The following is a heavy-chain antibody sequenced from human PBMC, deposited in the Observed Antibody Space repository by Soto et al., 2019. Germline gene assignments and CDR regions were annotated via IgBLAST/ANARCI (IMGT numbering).Heavy chain of an antibody. D-gene: IGHD1-1*01. Sequence: QVHLVQSGAEVKKPGASVKVSCKASGYTFTSYGITWVRQAPGQGLEWMGWISAHNGNTDYAQKLQGRVIVTRDTSPSTAYMELRSRISDDTAVSYCARGRYGDYWGQGDLVTVSS. J-gene: IGHJ4*02. CDR2: ISAHNGNT. V-gene: IGHV1-18*01. CDR1: GYTFTSYG. CDR3: ARGRYGDY.